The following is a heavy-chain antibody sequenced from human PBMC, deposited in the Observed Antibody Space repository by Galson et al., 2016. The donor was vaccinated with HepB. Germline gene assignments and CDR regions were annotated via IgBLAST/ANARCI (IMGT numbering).Heavy chain of an antibody. J-gene: IGHJ4*02. CDR2: VNIDESAT. V-gene: IGHV3-74*01. CDR3: VRASSAWYYYFDN. D-gene: IGHD6-19*01. CDR1: GFSFSKYW. Sequence: SLRLSCAASGFSFSKYWMHWVRQAPGKGLVWVSRVNIDESATDYADSVKGRFTISRDNAKKTLYLQMNSLRVEDTAVYYCVRASSAWYYYFDNWGQGTLPSVSS.